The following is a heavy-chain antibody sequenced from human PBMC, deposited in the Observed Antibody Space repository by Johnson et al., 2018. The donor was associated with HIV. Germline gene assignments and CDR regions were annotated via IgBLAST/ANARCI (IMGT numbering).Heavy chain of an antibody. J-gene: IGHJ3*02. V-gene: IGHV3-30-3*01. CDR3: AREFLYGDYQDAFDI. Sequence: QVQLVESGGGVVQPGRSLRLSCAASGFTFSSYAMHWVRQAPGKGLAWVAVISYDGSNTYYADSVQGRFTISRDNSKNTLYLQMNSLRAEDTAVYYCAREFLYGDYQDAFDIWGQGTMVTVSS. CDR1: GFTFSSYA. D-gene: IGHD4-17*01. CDR2: ISYDGSNT.